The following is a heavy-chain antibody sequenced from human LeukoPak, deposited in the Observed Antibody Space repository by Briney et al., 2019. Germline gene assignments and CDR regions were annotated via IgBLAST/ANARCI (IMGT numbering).Heavy chain of an antibody. D-gene: IGHD4-23*01. CDR3: VNYGGNAKSYYFDY. CDR1: GYTFTSYG. CDR2: ISAYNGNT. J-gene: IGHJ4*02. Sequence: ASVKVSCKASGYTFTSYGISWVRQAPGQGLEWMGWISAYNGNTNYAQKLQGRVTMTTDTSTSTAYMELRSLRAEDTAVYYCVNYGGNAKSYYFDYWGQGTLVTVSS. V-gene: IGHV1-18*01.